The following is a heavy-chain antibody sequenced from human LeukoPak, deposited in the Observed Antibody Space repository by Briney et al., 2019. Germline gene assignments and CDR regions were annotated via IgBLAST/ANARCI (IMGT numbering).Heavy chain of an antibody. D-gene: IGHD2-2*02. CDR3: AKDKYTIQRNFFDY. CDR1: GCSFSDYA. CDR2: ISGSGGVT. J-gene: IGHJ4*02. V-gene: IGHV3-23*01. Sequence: GGSLRLSCAASGCSFSDYAMSWVRQAPGKGLEWVSAISGSGGVTYHAESVKGRFTISRDNSKNTLYLQMNSLRAEDTAVYYCAKDKYTIQRNFFDYWGQGTLVTVSS.